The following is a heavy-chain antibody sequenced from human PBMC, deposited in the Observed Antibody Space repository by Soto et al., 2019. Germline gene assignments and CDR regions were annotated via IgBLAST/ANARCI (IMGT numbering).Heavy chain of an antibody. CDR3: ARDQRDYGYNWFDP. Sequence: TSETLSLTCAVSGGSISSGGYSWSWIRQPPGKGLEWIGYIYHSGSTYYNPSLKSRVTISVDRSKNQFSLKLSSVTAAATAVYYCARDQRDYGYNWFDPWGQGTLVTVSS. V-gene: IGHV4-30-2*01. D-gene: IGHD4-17*01. CDR1: GGSISSGGYS. CDR2: IYHSGST. J-gene: IGHJ5*02.